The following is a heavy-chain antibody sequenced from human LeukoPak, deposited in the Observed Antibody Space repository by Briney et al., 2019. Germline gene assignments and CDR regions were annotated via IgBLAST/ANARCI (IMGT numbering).Heavy chain of an antibody. CDR1: GSTFSSSA. D-gene: IGHD4-17*01. J-gene: IGHJ4*02. CDR2: ISYDGRNI. Sequence: GGSLRLSCTASGSTFSSSAMHWVRQAPDKGLEWVAVISYDGRNIFYADSVKGRFTISRDNSKSMLYLQLNSLRGEDTAVYCCARGQNDYGDYGLDYWGQGTLVTVSS. V-gene: IGHV3-30-3*01. CDR3: ARGQNDYGDYGLDY.